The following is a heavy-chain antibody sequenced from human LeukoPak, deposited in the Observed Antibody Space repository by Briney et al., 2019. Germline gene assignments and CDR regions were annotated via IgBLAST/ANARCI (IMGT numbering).Heavy chain of an antibody. CDR1: GFTFSTYW. CDR3: ARGSSSSSTRVVDY. Sequence: GGSPRLSCVASGFTFSTYWMHWVRQAPGKGLVWVSRINSDGSSTTYADSVKGRFTISRDTAKNTLYLQMNSLRAEDTAMYYCARGSSSSSTRVVDYWGQGTLVTVSS. V-gene: IGHV3-74*01. CDR2: INSDGSST. J-gene: IGHJ4*02. D-gene: IGHD6-13*01.